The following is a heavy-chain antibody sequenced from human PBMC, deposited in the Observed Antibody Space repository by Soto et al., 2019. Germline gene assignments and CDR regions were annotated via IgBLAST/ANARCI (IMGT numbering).Heavy chain of an antibody. CDR2: ISGSGGST. D-gene: IGHD2-15*01. V-gene: IGHV3-23*01. CDR1: GFTFSSYA. Sequence: GGSLRLSCAASGFTFSSYAMSWVRQAPGKGLEWVSAISGSGGSTYYADSVKGRFTISRDNSKNTLYLQMNSLRAEDTAVYYCAKASGGAYCSGGSCYSHPRVYYYYGMDVWGQGTTVTVSS. J-gene: IGHJ6*02. CDR3: AKASGGAYCSGGSCYSHPRVYYYYGMDV.